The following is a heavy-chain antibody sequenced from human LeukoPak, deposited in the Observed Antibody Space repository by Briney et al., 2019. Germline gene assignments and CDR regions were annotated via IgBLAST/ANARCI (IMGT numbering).Heavy chain of an antibody. V-gene: IGHV3-23*01. J-gene: IGHJ3*02. CDR1: GFTFSNFA. CDR3: AKVASNSGKGGAFDI. CDR2: ISGYGGDT. Sequence: PGGSLRLSCAASGFTFSNFAMSWVRQAPGKGLEWVSSISGYGGDTYYTDSVKGRFTVSRDNSKNTLYLQMNSLSAENTAIYYCAKVASNSGKGGAFDIWGQGTMVTVSS. D-gene: IGHD6-19*01.